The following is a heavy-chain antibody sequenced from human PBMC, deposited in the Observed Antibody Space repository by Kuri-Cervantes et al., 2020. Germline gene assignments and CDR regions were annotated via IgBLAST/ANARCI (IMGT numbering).Heavy chain of an antibody. CDR3: ARDGRQLGGAFDI. D-gene: IGHD1-1*01. V-gene: IGHV3-21*01. J-gene: IGHJ3*02. CDR2: ISGSSSYI. Sequence: ETLSLTCAASGFTFSSYSMNWVRQAPGKGLEWVSSISGSSSYIYYADSVKGRFTISRDKAKNSLYLQMNSLRAEDTAVYYCARDGRQLGGAFDIWGQGTMVTVSS. CDR1: GFTFSSYS.